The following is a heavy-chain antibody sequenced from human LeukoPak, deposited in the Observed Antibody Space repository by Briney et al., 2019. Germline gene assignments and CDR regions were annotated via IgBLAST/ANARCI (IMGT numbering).Heavy chain of an antibody. D-gene: IGHD1-1*01. J-gene: IGHJ3*02. CDR2: INPSSGDT. CDR3: ARDWRDAFDI. Sequence: ASVTVSCTASGYTFTCYYMHWVRQAPGQGLEWMGWINPSSGDTNYAQKFQGRVTMTRDTSISTAYMELSRLKSDDTAVYYCARDWRDAFDIWGQGTMVTVSS. CDR1: GYTFTCYY. V-gene: IGHV1-2*02.